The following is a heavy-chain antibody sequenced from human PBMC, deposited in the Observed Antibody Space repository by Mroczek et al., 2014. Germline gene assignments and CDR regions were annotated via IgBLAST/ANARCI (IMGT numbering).Heavy chain of an antibody. Sequence: SGAEVKKPGASVKVSCKASGYTFTGYYMHWVRQAPGQGLEWMGWINPNSGGTNYAQKFQGRVTMTRDTSISTAYMELSRLRSDDTAVYYCASTTTVTRPPVISSPPYGTGRLGPRATVT. D-gene: IGHD4-11*01. CDR1: GYTFTGYY. V-gene: IGHV1-2*02. CDR3: ASTTTVTRPPVISSPPYGTGR. J-gene: IGHJ6*02. CDR2: INPNSGGT.